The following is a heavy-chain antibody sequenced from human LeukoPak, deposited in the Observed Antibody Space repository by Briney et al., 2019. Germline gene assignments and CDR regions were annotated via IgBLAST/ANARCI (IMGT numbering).Heavy chain of an antibody. V-gene: IGHV3-23*01. CDR2: IGGGGGST. CDR1: GFTFSNYA. D-gene: IGHD3-9*01. CDR3: AKGLQRYDVLTGYYKGGYYFDY. Sequence: GGSLRLSCAASGFTFSNYAMNWVRQAPGKGLEWVSAIGGGGGSTYYADSVKGRFTISRDNSKNTLYLQMNSLRAEDTAIYYCAKGLQRYDVLTGYYKGGYYFDYWGQGTLVTVSS. J-gene: IGHJ4*02.